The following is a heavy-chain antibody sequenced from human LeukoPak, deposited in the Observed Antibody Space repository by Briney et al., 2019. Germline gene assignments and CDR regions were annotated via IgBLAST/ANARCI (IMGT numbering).Heavy chain of an antibody. D-gene: IGHD3-10*01. CDR1: GGSISSSSYY. CDR3: ARRRTLSGWFGELLNDY. CDR2: IYYSGST. Sequence: SETLSLTCTVSGGSISSSSYYWGWIRQPPGKGLEWIGSIYYSGSTYYNPSLKSRVTISVDTSKNQFSLKLSSVTAADTAVYYCARRRTLSGWFGELLNDYWGQGTLVTVSS. V-gene: IGHV4-39*01. J-gene: IGHJ4*02.